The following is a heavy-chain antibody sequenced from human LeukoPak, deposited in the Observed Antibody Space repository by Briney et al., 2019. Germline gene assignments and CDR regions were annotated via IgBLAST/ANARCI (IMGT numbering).Heavy chain of an antibody. CDR3: ARGYSTSRNWFDS. Sequence: SETLSLTCSVSGGSMTNFYRSWIRQSPGKGLEWIGFIYFFGSDDYNPSLKSRVAISIDTSKSQISLKLNSVTAADTAVYYCARGYSTSRNWFDSWGQGTRVSVSS. CDR2: IYFFGSD. V-gene: IGHV4-59*13. CDR1: GGSMTNFY. J-gene: IGHJ5*01. D-gene: IGHD6-13*01.